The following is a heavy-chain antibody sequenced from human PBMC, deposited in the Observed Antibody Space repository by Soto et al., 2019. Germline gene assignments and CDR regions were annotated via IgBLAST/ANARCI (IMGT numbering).Heavy chain of an antibody. Sequence: EVQLVESGGGSVKPGGSLRLSCAASGLTFSNVWMTWVRQAPGKGLEWVGRINSKSDGETADVAAPVKARFTISRDDSKNTVFLDMNSLKSEDTALYYCAITAMINRDSSTSFDYWGRGTQVTVSS. D-gene: IGHD5-18*01. J-gene: IGHJ4*02. V-gene: IGHV3-15*01. CDR3: AITAMINRDSSTSFDY. CDR1: GLTFSNVW. CDR2: INSKSDGETA.